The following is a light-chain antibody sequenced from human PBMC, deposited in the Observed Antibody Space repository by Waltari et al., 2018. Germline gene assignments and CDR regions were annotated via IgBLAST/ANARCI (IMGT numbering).Light chain of an antibody. V-gene: IGKV4-1*01. Sequence: DIVMTQSPDSVAVSLGERATIKCKSSQSVLSSSDSKNYLASYQQRPGQPPKLLIYWASVRQSGVPDRFSGSGAGTEFTLTIRSLQPEDVAVYFCQQYYFTPPWTFGQGTKVEIK. CDR3: QQYYFTPPWT. CDR2: WAS. J-gene: IGKJ1*01. CDR1: QSVLSSSDSKNY.